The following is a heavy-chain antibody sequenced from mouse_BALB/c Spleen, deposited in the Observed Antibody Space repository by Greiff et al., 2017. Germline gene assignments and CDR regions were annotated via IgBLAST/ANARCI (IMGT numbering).Heavy chain of an antibody. CDR3: ARDWDGGAY. V-gene: IGHV1S41*01. CDR2: ISPGSGST. D-gene: IGHD4-1*01. J-gene: IGHJ3*01. Sequence: DLVKPGASVKLSCKASGYTFTSYWINWIKQRPGQGLEWIGRISPGSGSTYYNEMFKGKATLTVDTSSSTAYIQLSSLSSEDSAVYFCARDWDGGAYWGQGTLVTVSA. CDR1: GYTFTSYW.